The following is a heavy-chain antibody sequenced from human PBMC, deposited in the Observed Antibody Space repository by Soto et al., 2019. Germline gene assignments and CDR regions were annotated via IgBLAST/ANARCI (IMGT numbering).Heavy chain of an antibody. CDR3: AREAYGKLSAFDI. CDR2: INAGNGNT. V-gene: IGHV1-3*01. CDR1: GYTFTSYA. Sequence: ASVKVSCEASGYTFTSYAMHWVRQAPGQRLEWMGWINAGNGNTKYSQKFQGRVTITRDTSASTAYMELSSLRSEDTAVYYCAREAYGKLSAFDIWGQGTMVTVSS. D-gene: IGHD4-17*01. J-gene: IGHJ3*02.